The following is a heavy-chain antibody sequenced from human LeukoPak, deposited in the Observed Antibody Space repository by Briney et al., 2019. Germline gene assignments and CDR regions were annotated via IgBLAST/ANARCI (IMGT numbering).Heavy chain of an antibody. J-gene: IGHJ6*03. Sequence: GGSLRLSCAASGFTFSSYSMNWVRQAPGKWLEWVSSISSSSSYIYYADSVKGRFTISRDNAKNSLYLQMNSLRAEDTAVYYCARGAAAGTYYYYMDVWGKGTTVTVSS. V-gene: IGHV3-21*01. D-gene: IGHD6-13*01. CDR2: ISSSSSYI. CDR1: GFTFSSYS. CDR3: ARGAAAGTYYYYMDV.